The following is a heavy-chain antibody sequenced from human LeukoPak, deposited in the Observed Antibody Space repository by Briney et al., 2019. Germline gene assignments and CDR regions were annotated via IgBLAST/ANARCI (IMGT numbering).Heavy chain of an antibody. CDR3: ARRSSSWLSKYYFDY. D-gene: IGHD3-10*01. CDR2: MNPNSGNT. Sequence: ASVKVSCKASGYTFTSYDINWVRQATGQGLEWMGWMNPNSGNTGYAQKFQGRVTITRNTSISTAYMELSSLRSEDTAVYHCARRSSSWLSKYYFDYWGQGTLVTVSS. V-gene: IGHV1-8*03. J-gene: IGHJ4*02. CDR1: GYTFTSYD.